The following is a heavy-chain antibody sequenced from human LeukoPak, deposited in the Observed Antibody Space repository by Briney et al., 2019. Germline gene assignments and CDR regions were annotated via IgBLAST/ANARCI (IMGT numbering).Heavy chain of an antibody. CDR3: ARGGGEGNYFDY. CDR2: TSGSGGST. D-gene: IGHD4-23*01. Sequence: PGGSLRLSCAASGFTFNTYNMNWVRQAPGKGLEWVSATSGSGGSTDYADSVKGRFTISRDNSKNTLYLQMNSLRAEDTAVYYCARGGGEGNYFDYWGQGTLVTVSS. V-gene: IGHV3-23*01. CDR1: GFTFNTYN. J-gene: IGHJ4*02.